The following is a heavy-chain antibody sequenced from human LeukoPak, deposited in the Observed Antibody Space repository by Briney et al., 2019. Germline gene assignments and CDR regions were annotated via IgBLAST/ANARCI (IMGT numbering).Heavy chain of an antibody. Sequence: GGSLRLSCAASGFTVSSNYMSWVRQAPGKGLEWVSVIYSGGSTYYADSVKGRFTISRDNSKNTLYLQMNSLRAEDTAVYYCARENYDSSGYYSRSGYYFDYWGQGTLVTVSS. CDR1: GFTVSSNY. J-gene: IGHJ4*02. V-gene: IGHV3-66*01. CDR3: ARENYDSSGYYSRSGYYFDY. D-gene: IGHD3-22*01. CDR2: IYSGGST.